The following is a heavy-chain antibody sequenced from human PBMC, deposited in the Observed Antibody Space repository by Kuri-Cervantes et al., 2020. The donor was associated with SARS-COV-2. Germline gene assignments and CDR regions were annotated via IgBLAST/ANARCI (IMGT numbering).Heavy chain of an antibody. V-gene: IGHV3-30*04. Sequence: GGSSRLSTAASGFTFSYYAMHWVRQAPGKGLEWVAVISYDGRNKYKADSVKGRFTLSRDNSKNTLYLQMKSLRTEDTALYYCSRDRVGVHGSWGQGTLVTVSS. CDR2: ISYDGRNK. CDR3: SRDRVGVHGS. D-gene: IGHD2-8*01. J-gene: IGHJ5*02. CDR1: GFTFSYYA.